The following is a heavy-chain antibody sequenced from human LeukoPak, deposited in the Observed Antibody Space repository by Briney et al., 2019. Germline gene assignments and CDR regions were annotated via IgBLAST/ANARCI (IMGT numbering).Heavy chain of an antibody. V-gene: IGHV3-7*03. CDR3: AKVASSSWAYYYYYGMDV. Sequence: GGSLRLSCAASGFTFSSYWMSWVRQAPGKGLEWVANIKQDGSEKYYVDSVKGRFTISRDNAKNSLYLQMNSLRAEDTAVYYCAKVASSSWAYYYYYGMDVWGQGTTVTVSS. CDR2: IKQDGSEK. CDR1: GFTFSSYW. D-gene: IGHD6-13*01. J-gene: IGHJ6*02.